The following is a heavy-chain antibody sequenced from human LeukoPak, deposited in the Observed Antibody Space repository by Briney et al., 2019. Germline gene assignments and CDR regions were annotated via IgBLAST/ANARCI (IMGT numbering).Heavy chain of an antibody. D-gene: IGHD3-10*01. CDR3: IKDQRGFGRIVDY. J-gene: IGHJ4*02. CDR2: ISGSGSST. V-gene: IGHV3-23*01. Sequence: GGSLRLSCAASGFTFSYYAMSWLRQAPGKGLEWVSSISGSGSSTYYADSVKGRFTISRDNSKNTLYLQMNSLRAEDTAVYYCIKDQRGFGRIVDYWGQGTLVTISS. CDR1: GFTFSYYA.